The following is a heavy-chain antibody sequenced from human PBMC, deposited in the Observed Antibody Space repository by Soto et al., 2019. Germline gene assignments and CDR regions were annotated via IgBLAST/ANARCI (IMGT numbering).Heavy chain of an antibody. V-gene: IGHV3-21*01. CDR1: GFTFSSYS. CDR2: ISSSSSYI. CDR3: AREIGTSIAAQSDY. Sequence: GESLKISCAASGFTFSSYSMNWVRQAPGKGLEWVSSISSSSSYIYYADSVKGRFTISRDNAKNSLYLQMNSLRAEDTAVYYCAREIGTSIAAQSDYWGQGTLVTVSS. J-gene: IGHJ4*02. D-gene: IGHD6-6*01.